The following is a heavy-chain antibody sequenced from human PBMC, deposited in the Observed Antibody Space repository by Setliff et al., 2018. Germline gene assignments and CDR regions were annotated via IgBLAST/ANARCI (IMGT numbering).Heavy chain of an antibody. D-gene: IGHD5-12*01. CDR2: IYYSGST. CDR1: GGSISSYY. Sequence: PSETLSLTCTVSGGSISSYYWSWIRQPPGKGLEWIGYIYYSGSTNYNPSLKSRVTISVDTSKNQFSLKLSSVTAADMAVYYCARGLQFYAFDIWGQGTMVTVSS. J-gene: IGHJ3*02. V-gene: IGHV4-59*01. CDR3: ARGLQFYAFDI.